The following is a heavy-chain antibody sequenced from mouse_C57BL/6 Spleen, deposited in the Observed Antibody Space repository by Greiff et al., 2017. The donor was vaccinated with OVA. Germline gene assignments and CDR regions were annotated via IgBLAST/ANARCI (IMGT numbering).Heavy chain of an antibody. CDR3: ARRVHFISTY. CDR1: GYTFTSYW. D-gene: IGHD1-1*01. J-gene: IGHJ2*01. CDR2: IDPSDSYT. V-gene: IGHV1-50*01. Sequence: QVQLQQPGAELVKPGASVKLSCKASGYTFTSYWMQWVKQRPGQGLEWIGEIDPSDSYTNYNQKFKGKATLTVDTSSSTAYMQLSSLTSEDSAVYYCARRVHFISTYWGQGTTLTVAS.